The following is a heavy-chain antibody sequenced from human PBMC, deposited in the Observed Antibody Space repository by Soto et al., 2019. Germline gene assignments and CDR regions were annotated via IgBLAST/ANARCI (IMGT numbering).Heavy chain of an antibody. CDR2: IYYSGST. CDR1: GGSISSGGYY. D-gene: IGHD3-10*01. CDR3: ARGSNGGSGSYGKWGDFDY. V-gene: IGHV4-31*03. Sequence: SETLSLTCTVSGGSISSGGYYWSWIRQHPGKGLEWIGYIYYSGSTYYNPSLKSRVTISVDTSKNQFSLKLSSVTAADTAVYYCARGSNGGSGSYGKWGDFDYWGQGTLVTVSS. J-gene: IGHJ4*02.